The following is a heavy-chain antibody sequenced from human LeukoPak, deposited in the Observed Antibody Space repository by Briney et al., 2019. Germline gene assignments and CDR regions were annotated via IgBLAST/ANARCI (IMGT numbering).Heavy chain of an antibody. Sequence: SETLSLTCTVSGDSISSGNYYWGWIRQPPGKGLEWIGSIYYSGSTYYNPSLKSRVTISVDTSKNQFSLKLSSVTAADTAVYYCARGSFVRAQNAINDAFDIWGQGTMVTVSS. J-gene: IGHJ3*02. V-gene: IGHV4-39*07. CDR2: IYYSGST. CDR3: ARGSFVRAQNAINDAFDI. D-gene: IGHD3-9*01. CDR1: GDSISSGNYY.